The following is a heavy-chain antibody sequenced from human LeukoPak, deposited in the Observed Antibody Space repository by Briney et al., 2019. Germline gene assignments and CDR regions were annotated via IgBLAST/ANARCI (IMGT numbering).Heavy chain of an antibody. J-gene: IGHJ4*02. CDR2: ITWNSGSI. CDR3: AKSPKDSGYYEPIDY. D-gene: IGHD3-22*01. V-gene: IGHV3-9*01. Sequence: LGGSLRLSCAASGFTFDDYAMHWVRQAPGKGLEWVSGITWNSGSINYADSVKGRFTVSRHNAKTSLYLQMNSLRPEDTALYYCAKSPKDSGYYEPIDYWGQGTLVTVSS. CDR1: GFTFDDYA.